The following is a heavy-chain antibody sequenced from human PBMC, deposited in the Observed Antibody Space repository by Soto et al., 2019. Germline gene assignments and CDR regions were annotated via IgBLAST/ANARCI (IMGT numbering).Heavy chain of an antibody. V-gene: IGHV4-4*02. CDR1: GGSISSSNW. D-gene: IGHD3-10*01. CDR3: ARDFSSGITMVRGGRYYGMDV. J-gene: IGHJ6*02. Sequence: SETLSLTCAVSGGSISSSNWWSWVRQPPGKGLEWIGEIYHSGSTNYNPSLKSRVTISVDKSKNQFSLKLSSVTAADTAVYYCARDFSSGITMVRGGRYYGMDVWGQGTTVTVSS. CDR2: IYHSGST.